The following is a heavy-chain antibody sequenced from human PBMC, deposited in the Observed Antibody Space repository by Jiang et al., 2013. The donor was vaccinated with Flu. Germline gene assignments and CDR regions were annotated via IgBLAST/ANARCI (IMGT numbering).Heavy chain of an antibody. Sequence: SGLVKPSQTLSLTCAVSGGSISSGGYSWSWIRQPPGKGLEWIGYIYHSGSTYYNPSLKSRVTISVDRSKNQFSLKLSSVTAADTAVYYCARSLLLWGNWFDPWGQGTLVTVSS. V-gene: IGHV4-30-2*01. D-gene: IGHD3-10*01. CDR1: GGSISSGGYS. CDR2: IYHSGST. J-gene: IGHJ5*02. CDR3: ARSLLLWGNWFDP.